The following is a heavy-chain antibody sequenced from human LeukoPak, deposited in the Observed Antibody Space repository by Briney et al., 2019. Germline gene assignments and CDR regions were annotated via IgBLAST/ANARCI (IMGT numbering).Heavy chain of an antibody. D-gene: IGHD3-10*01. CDR1: GFTFSSYA. J-gene: IGHJ4*02. V-gene: IGHV3-30-3*01. CDR3: AKDRGSGHFDY. CDR2: ISYDGSNK. Sequence: GGSLRLSCAASGFTFSSYAMHWVRQAPGKGLEWVAVISYDGSNKYYADSVKGRFTISRDNSKNTLYLQMNSLRAEDTAVYYCAKDRGSGHFDYWGQGTLVTVSS.